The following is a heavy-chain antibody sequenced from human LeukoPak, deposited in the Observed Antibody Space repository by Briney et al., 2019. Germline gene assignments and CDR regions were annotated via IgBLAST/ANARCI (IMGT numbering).Heavy chain of an antibody. CDR1: GDSVSSNSGA. J-gene: IGHJ3*02. CDR2: TYYRSKWYN. Sequence: PSQTLSLTCAISGDSVSSNSGAWNWIRQSPSRGLEWLGRTYYRSKWYNDYAVSVRSRITINPDTSKNQFSLQLNSVTPEDTAVYYCASGPPPGFDIWGQGTMVTVSS. V-gene: IGHV6-1*01. CDR3: ASGPPPGFDI.